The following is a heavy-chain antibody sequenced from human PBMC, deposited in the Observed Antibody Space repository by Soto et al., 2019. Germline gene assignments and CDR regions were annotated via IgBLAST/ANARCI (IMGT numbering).Heavy chain of an antibody. J-gene: IGHJ2*01. Sequence: QVQLQESGPGLVKPSETLSLTCTVSGGSISSYYWSWIRQPPGKGLEWIGYIYYSGSTNYNPSLKSRVTISVDTSKNQFSLNLSSVTAADTAVYYCARFNWYFALWGRGTLVTVSS. V-gene: IGHV4-59*08. CDR3: ARFNWYFAL. CDR1: GGSISSYY. CDR2: IYYSGST.